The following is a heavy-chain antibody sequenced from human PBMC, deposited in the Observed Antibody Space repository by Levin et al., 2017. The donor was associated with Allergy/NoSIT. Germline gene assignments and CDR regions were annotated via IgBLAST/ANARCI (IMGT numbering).Heavy chain of an antibody. D-gene: IGHD1-1*01. CDR2: ISSSSSTI. J-gene: IGHJ3*01. Sequence: GGSLRLSCAASGFTFSSYSMNWVRQAPGKGLEWVSYISSSSSTIYYADSVKGRFTISRDNAKNSLYLQMNSLRDEDTAVYYCARVEGVQLERPTPPGSWGQGTMVTVSS. CDR3: ARVEGVQLERPTPPGS. V-gene: IGHV3-48*02. CDR1: GFTFSSYS.